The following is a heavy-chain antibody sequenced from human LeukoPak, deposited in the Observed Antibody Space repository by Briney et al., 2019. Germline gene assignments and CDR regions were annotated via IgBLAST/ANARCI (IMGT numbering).Heavy chain of an antibody. V-gene: IGHV4-59*12. CDR1: GGSISSYY. D-gene: IGHD6-19*01. CDR2: IYYSGST. CDR3: ARMPDLSIAVAGTGGFDY. J-gene: IGHJ4*02. Sequence: SETLSLTCTVSGGSISSYYWSWIRQPPGKGLEWIGYIYYSGSTNYNPSLKSRVTISVDESKNQFSLKLSSVTAADTAVYYCARMPDLSIAVAGTGGFDYWGQGTLVTVSS.